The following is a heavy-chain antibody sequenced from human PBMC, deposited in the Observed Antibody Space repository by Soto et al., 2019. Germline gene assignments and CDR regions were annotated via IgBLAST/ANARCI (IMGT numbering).Heavy chain of an antibody. CDR3: AHRVLRTVFGLVTTTAIYFDF. V-gene: IGHV2-5*02. J-gene: IGHJ4*02. CDR2: IYWDDDK. CDR1: GFSLTTSGLG. D-gene: IGHD3-3*01. Sequence: QITLNESGPTVVRPTETLTLTCRFSGFSLTTSGLGVGWIRQSPGKAPEWLALIYWDDDKRYSASLKSRLTITKDTSKNQVGLTVSDLDPTDTATYYCAHRVLRTVFGLVTTTAIYFDFWGQGTPVAVSS.